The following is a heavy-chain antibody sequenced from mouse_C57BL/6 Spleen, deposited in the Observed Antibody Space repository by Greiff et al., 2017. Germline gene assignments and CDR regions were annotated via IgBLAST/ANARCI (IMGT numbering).Heavy chain of an antibody. J-gene: IGHJ2*01. Sequence: VQLQQPGAELVKPGASVKMSCKASGYTFTSYWITWVKQRPGQGLEWIGDIYPGSGSTNYNEKFKSKATLTVDTSSSTAYMQLSSLTSEDSAVYYCAREAYDYDGKNYFDYWGQGTTLTVSS. CDR3: AREAYDYDGKNYFDY. V-gene: IGHV1-55*01. CDR2: IYPGSGST. CDR1: GYTFTSYW. D-gene: IGHD2-4*01.